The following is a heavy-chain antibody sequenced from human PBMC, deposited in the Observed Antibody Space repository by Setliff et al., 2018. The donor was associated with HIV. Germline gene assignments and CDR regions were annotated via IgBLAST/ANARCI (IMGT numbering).Heavy chain of an antibody. V-gene: IGHV1-8*02. D-gene: IGHD2-15*01. J-gene: IGHJ4*02. CDR2: MNPYSGNS. CDR3: ARGYASGSGSYYYDF. CDR1: GYTFATYE. Sequence: ASVKVSCKSSGYTFATYEINWVRQAAGQGLVWMGWMNPYSGNSGYAQRFHGRLTMTRDTSRGTAHMELRSLGSDDTAVYYCARGYASGSGSYYYDFWGQGTLVTVSS.